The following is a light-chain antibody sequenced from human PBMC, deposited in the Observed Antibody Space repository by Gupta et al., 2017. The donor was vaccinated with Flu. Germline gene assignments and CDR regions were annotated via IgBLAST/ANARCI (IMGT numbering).Light chain of an antibody. Sequence: DTQMTQSPSTLSSSVGDRVTITVRASQRTSSWLAWSQQKPGKAPKLLIYKASSLESGVPSRFSGSGSGTEFTLTISSLQPDDFATYYCQQYDSYPYSFGQGTKLEIK. J-gene: IGKJ2*03. CDR3: QQYDSYPYS. V-gene: IGKV1-5*03. CDR1: QRTSSW. CDR2: KAS.